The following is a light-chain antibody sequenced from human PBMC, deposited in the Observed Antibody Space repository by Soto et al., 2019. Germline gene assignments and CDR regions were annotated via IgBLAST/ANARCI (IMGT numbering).Light chain of an antibody. CDR1: NSDVGGHTL. CDR3: CSYAGGRTYV. Sequence: QSALTQPASVSGSPGQSITISCIGTNSDVGGHTLVSWYQQHPGKAPRPLIYGVSERPSGVSDRFSGSKSGNTASLTISGLQAEDEADYYCCSYAGGRTYVFGTGTKLTVL. V-gene: IGLV2-23*02. J-gene: IGLJ1*01. CDR2: GVS.